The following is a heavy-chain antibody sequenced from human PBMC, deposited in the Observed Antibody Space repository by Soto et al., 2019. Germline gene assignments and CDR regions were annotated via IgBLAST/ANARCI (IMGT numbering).Heavy chain of an antibody. CDR3: ARARGFYDTDEFDY. V-gene: IGHV4-34*01. CDR2: INHSGST. Sequence: SETLSLTCAVYGWSFSGYYWSWIRQPPGKGLEWIGEINHSGSTNYNPSLKSRVAISLDTSKNRFSLKLSSVTAADTAVYYRARARGFYDTDEFDYWGQGTLVTVSS. CDR1: GWSFSGYY. D-gene: IGHD3-16*01. J-gene: IGHJ4*02.